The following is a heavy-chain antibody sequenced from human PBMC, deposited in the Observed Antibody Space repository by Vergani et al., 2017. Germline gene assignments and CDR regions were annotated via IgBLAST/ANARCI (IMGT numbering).Heavy chain of an antibody. CDR2: MNPNSGNT. V-gene: IGHV1-8*01. CDR1: GYTFSSYD. CDR3: ARDRVGSSSYGPAYYMDV. D-gene: IGHD6-13*01. Sequence: QVQLVQSGAEVKKPGASVKVSCKASGYTFSSYDINWVRQATGQGLEWMGWMNPNSGNTGYAQKFQGRVTMTRNTSIRTAYMELSSLRSEDTAVYYCARDRVGSSSYGPAYYMDVWGKGTTVTVSS. J-gene: IGHJ6*03.